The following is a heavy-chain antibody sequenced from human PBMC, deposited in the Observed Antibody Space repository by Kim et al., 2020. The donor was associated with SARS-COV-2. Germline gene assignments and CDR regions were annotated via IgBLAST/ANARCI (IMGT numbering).Heavy chain of an antibody. J-gene: IGHJ4*02. CDR3: ARDLGPGIAAAGSRDY. CDR1: GYTFTSYG. V-gene: IGHV1-18*04. CDR2: ISAYNGNT. Sequence: ASVKVSCKASGYTFTSYGISWVRQAPGQGLEWMGWISAYNGNTNYAQKLQGRVTMTTDTYTSTAYMELRSLRSDDTAVYYCARDLGPGIAAAGSRDYWGQGTLVTVSS. D-gene: IGHD6-13*01.